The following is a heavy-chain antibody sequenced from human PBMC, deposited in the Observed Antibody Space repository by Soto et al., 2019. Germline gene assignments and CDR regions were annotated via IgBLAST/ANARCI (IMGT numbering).Heavy chain of an antibody. V-gene: IGHV4-31*03. D-gene: IGHD2-2*02. CDR3: ARGGCSSTSCYTRREFDP. CDR1: GGSISSGGYY. CDR2: IYYSGST. Sequence: PSETLSLTCTVSGGSISSGGYYWIWIRQHPGKGLEWIGYIYYSGSTYYNPSLKSRVTISVDTSKNQFSLKLSSVTAADTAVYYCARGGCSSTSCYTRREFDPWGQGTLVTVSS. J-gene: IGHJ5*02.